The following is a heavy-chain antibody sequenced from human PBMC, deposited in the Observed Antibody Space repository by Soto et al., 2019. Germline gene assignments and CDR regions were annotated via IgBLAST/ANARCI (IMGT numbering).Heavy chain of an antibody. D-gene: IGHD3-9*01. Sequence: SETLSLTCAVYGGSFSCYYWSWIRQPPGKGLEWIGEINHSGSTNYNPSLKSRVTISVDTSKNQFSLKLSSVTAADTAVYYCARALPPLRYFDWLSRGFDPWGQGTLVTVSS. CDR1: GGSFSCYY. J-gene: IGHJ5*02. V-gene: IGHV4-34*01. CDR3: ARALPPLRYFDWLSRGFDP. CDR2: INHSGST.